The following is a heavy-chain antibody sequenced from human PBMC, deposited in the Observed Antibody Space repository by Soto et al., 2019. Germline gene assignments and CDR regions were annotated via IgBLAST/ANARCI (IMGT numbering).Heavy chain of an antibody. D-gene: IGHD2-15*01. CDR1: GFSLSTSGVG. Sequence: QITLKESGPTLVKPTQTLTLTCTFSGFSLSTSGVGMGWIRQPPGNALEWLALIYWDDDKRYSPSLTSRLTITKDTSKNQVVLTMTNMDPVDTATYYCAHVLVVVANYGMDVWGQGTTVTVSS. V-gene: IGHV2-5*02. CDR3: AHVLVVVANYGMDV. J-gene: IGHJ6*02. CDR2: IYWDDDK.